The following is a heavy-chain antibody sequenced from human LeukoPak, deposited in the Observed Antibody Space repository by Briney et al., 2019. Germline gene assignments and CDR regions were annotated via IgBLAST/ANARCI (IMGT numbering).Heavy chain of an antibody. CDR3: VRDPSEVGAL. CDR2: INPNNGGT. Sequence: ASVKVSFKASGYTFTVYYMHWVRQAPGQGLEWMGWINPNNGGTNYAQKFQGRVTMTSDTSISTAYMELSRLRSDDTAVYYCVRDPSEVGALWGQGSLVTVSS. V-gene: IGHV1-2*02. D-gene: IGHD1-26*01. CDR1: GYTFTVYY. J-gene: IGHJ4*02.